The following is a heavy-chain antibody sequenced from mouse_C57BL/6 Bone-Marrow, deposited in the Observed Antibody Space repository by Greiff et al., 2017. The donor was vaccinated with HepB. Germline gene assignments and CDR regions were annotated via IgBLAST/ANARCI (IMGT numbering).Heavy chain of an antibody. CDR2: IDPETGGT. J-gene: IGHJ2*01. Sequence: VQLQQSGAELVRPGASVTLSCKASGYTFTDYEMHWVKQTPVHGLEWIGAIDPETGGTAYNQKFKGKAILTADKSSSTAYMKLRSLTSEDSAVYYCTREGSGYEVDYWGQGTTLTVSS. V-gene: IGHV1-15*01. CDR1: GYTFTDYE. CDR3: TREGSGYEVDY. D-gene: IGHD3-2*02.